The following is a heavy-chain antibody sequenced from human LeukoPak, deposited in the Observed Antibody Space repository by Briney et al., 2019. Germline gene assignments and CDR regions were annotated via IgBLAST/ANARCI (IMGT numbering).Heavy chain of an antibody. V-gene: IGHV3-23*01. J-gene: IGHJ4*02. CDR3: AKESHIVVVPAASLDY. D-gene: IGHD2-2*01. Sequence: GGSLRLSCAASGFTFSSYWMSWVRQAPGKGLEWVSNDRGIATYYADSVKGRFTISRDNSKNTLSLQVSSLRAEDTAVYYCAKESHIVVVPAASLDYWGQGTLVTVSS. CDR1: GFTFSSYW. CDR2: DRGIAT.